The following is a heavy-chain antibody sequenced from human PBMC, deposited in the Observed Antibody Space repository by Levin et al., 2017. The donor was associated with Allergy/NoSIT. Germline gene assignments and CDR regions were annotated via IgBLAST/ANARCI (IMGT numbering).Heavy chain of an antibody. CDR2: ISGRSTYT. CDR1: GFTFSDYY. V-gene: IGHV3-11*05. Sequence: GGSLRLSCAASGFTFSDYYMSWIRQAPGKGLEWVSYISGRSTYTNYADSVKGRFTTSRDNAKNSLYLHMKSLRAEDTAMYYCARDLDKVAGRGENAFDIWGQGTMVTVSS. D-gene: IGHD6-19*01. CDR3: ARDLDKVAGRGENAFDI. J-gene: IGHJ3*02.